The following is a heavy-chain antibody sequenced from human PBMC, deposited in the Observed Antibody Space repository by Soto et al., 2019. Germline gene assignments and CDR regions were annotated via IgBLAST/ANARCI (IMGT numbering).Heavy chain of an antibody. D-gene: IGHD6-6*01. V-gene: IGHV3-23*01. Sequence: GGSLRLSCAASGFTFSSYAMSWVRQAPGKGLEWVSAISGSGGSTYYADSVKGRFTISRDNSKNTLYLQMNSLRAEDTAVYYCAKKRQYSSSSGDLTWWGQGTLVTVSS. CDR2: ISGSGGST. CDR1: GFTFSSYA. CDR3: AKKRQYSSSSGDLTW. J-gene: IGHJ4*02.